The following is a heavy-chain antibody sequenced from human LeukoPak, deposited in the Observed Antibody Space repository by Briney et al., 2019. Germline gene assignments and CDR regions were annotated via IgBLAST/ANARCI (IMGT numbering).Heavy chain of an antibody. CDR3: TTDLGTYYHGSQRLIPIDY. Sequence: GGSLRLSCVESGFTFTNAWMSWVRQAPGKGLEWIGRIKSKTDGETTNYAEPVRGRFTISRDDSKSAVYLQMNSLKIEDTAVYYCTTDLGTYYHGSQRLIPIDYWGQGTLVTVSS. CDR2: IKSKTDGETT. CDR1: GFTFTNAW. J-gene: IGHJ4*02. D-gene: IGHD3-10*01. V-gene: IGHV3-15*01.